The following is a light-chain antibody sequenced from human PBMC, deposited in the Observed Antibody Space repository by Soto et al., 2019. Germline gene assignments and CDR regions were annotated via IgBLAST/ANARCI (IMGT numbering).Light chain of an antibody. CDR2: DGA. V-gene: IGKV1-33*01. J-gene: IGKJ3*01. Sequence: DIQMTQSPSSLSASVGDRVTITCRASQAISYYLNWYQQKPGKAPKLLIYDGANLETGVPSRFSGSGSGTDFTSTISSLQPEDIGTYYCQQYDTLFTFGPGTKVDLK. CDR1: QAISYY. CDR3: QQYDTLFT.